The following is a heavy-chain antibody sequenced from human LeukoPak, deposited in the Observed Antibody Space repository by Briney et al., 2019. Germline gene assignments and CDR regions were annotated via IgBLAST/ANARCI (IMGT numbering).Heavy chain of an antibody. CDR3: ARDIRYYYDSSGYYMDV. V-gene: IGHV3-7*01. Sequence: GGSLRLSCAASGFTFSSYWMSWVRQAPGKGLEWVANIKQDGSEKYYVDSVKGRLTIPRDNAKNSLYLQVNSLRAEDTAVYYCARDIRYYYDSSGYYMDVWGKGTTVTVSS. CDR1: GFTFSSYW. CDR2: IKQDGSEK. J-gene: IGHJ6*03. D-gene: IGHD3-22*01.